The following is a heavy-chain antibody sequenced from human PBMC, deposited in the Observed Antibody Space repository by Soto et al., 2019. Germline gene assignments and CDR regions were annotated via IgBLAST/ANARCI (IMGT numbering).Heavy chain of an antibody. D-gene: IGHD5-12*01. Sequence: GGSLRLSCAASGFTFSSYSMNWVRQAPGKGLEWVSYISSSSSTIYYADSVKGRFTISRDNAKNSLYLKMNSLRAEETAVYYCARAYDHDAFDIWGQGTMVTVSS. CDR2: ISSSSSTI. CDR3: ARAYDHDAFDI. CDR1: GFTFSSYS. V-gene: IGHV3-48*01. J-gene: IGHJ3*02.